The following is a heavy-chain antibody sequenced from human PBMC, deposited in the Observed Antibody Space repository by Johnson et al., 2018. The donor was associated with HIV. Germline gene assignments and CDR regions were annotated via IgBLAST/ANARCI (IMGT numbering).Heavy chain of an antibody. Sequence: VQLVESGGGVVPPGGSLRLSCAASGFTFDDHGMSWVHQAPGKGLEWVSGINWNGGSTGYADSVKGRFTISRDNAKNSLTLQMNSLRAADTALYFCARAYPLGVTLFSAFDIWGQGTMVTVSS. CDR1: GFTFDDHG. CDR2: INWNGGST. D-gene: IGHD1-26*01. CDR3: ARAYPLGVTLFSAFDI. V-gene: IGHV3-20*04. J-gene: IGHJ3*02.